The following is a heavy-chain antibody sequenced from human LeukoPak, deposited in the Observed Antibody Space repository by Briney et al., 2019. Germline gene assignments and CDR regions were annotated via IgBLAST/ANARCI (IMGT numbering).Heavy chain of an antibody. D-gene: IGHD5-12*01. CDR2: ISPGGGPT. Sequence: GGTLRLSCAGSAFPFSSHGMNWVRQAPGKGLGWVSGISPGGGPTYYADSVKGRFTISRDDSKSTLYLQMTNLRAEDTAVYYCAKDGAWLRFDDWGQGILVTVSS. CDR3: AKDGAWLRFDD. V-gene: IGHV3-23*01. CDR1: AFPFSSHG. J-gene: IGHJ4*02.